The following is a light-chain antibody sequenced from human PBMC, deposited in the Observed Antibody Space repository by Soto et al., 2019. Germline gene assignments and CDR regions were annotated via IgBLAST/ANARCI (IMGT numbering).Light chain of an antibody. CDR1: QSVSNNY. J-gene: IGKJ2*01. V-gene: IGKV3-20*01. CDR3: QHYGSSPST. Sequence: EIVLTQSPGTLSLSPGERATLSCRASQSVSNNYLAWYQQKPGQAPRLLIYAASNRATGIPDRFSGSGSGTDVTLTVSRLEPEDFAVYYCQHYGSSPSTFGQGTKLEIK. CDR2: AAS.